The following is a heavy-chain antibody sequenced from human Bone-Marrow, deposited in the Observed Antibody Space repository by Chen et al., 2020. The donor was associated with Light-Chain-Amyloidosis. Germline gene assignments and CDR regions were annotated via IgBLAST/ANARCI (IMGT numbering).Heavy chain of an antibody. V-gene: IGHV4-39*01. Sequence: QLQLQESGPGLVEPSETLSLPCTVSGRSISSLSYFWGWIRRPPGKGLEWIGSVHYSGTTSYNPSLKSRVTISLDTSRNQFSLNLRSVTADTAVYYCARRTWSGSPFDPWGQGTLVTVSS. J-gene: IGHJ5*02. CDR2: VHYSGTT. CDR3: ARRTWSGSPFDP. D-gene: IGHD3-3*01. CDR1: GRSISSLSYF.